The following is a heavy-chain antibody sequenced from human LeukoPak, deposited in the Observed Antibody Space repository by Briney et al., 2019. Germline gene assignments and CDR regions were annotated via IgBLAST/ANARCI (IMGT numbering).Heavy chain of an antibody. CDR2: ISYDGSNK. CDR1: GFTFSSYA. V-gene: IGHV3-30-3*01. CDR3: ARARGSYVTWDWFDP. Sequence: PGGSLRLSCAASGFTFSSYAMHWVRQAPGKGLEWVAVISYDGSNKYYADSVKGRFTISRDNSKNTLYLQMNSLRAEDTAAYYCARARGSYVTWDWFDPWGQGTLVTVSS. D-gene: IGHD5-18*01. J-gene: IGHJ5*02.